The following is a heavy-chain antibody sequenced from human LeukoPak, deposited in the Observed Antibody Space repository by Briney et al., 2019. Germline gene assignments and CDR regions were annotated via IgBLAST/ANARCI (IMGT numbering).Heavy chain of an antibody. J-gene: IGHJ6*03. CDR3: ARGGEWELFVSRYMDV. CDR2: ISSSSSTI. CDR1: GFTFSSYS. V-gene: IGHV3-48*01. D-gene: IGHD1-26*01. Sequence: PGGSLRLSCAASGFTFSSYSMNWVRQAPGKGLEWVSYISSSSSTIYYADSVKGRFTISRDNAKNSLYLQMNSLRAEDTAVYYCARGGEWELFVSRYMDVWGKGTTVTISS.